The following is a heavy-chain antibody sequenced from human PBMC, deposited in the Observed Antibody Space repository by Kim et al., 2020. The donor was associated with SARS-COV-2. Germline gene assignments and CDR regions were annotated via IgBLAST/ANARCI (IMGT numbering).Heavy chain of an antibody. V-gene: IGHV3-21*01. D-gene: IGHD6-13*01. CDR3: ARVEVDSSWYQGVYYYYGMDV. J-gene: IGHJ6*02. Sequence: GGSLRLSCAASGFTFSSYSMNWVRQAPGKGLEWVSSISSSSSYIYYADSVKGRFTISRDNAKNSLYLQMNSLRAEDTAVYYCARVEVDSSWYQGVYYYYGMDVWGQGTTVTVSS. CDR2: ISSSSSYI. CDR1: GFTFSSYS.